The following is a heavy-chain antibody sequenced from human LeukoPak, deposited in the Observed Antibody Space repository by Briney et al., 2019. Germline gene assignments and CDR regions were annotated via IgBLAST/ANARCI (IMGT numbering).Heavy chain of an antibody. J-gene: IGHJ4*02. V-gene: IGHV4-34*01. CDR1: GGSFSGYY. Sequence: PSETLSLTCAVYGGSFSGYYWSWIRQPPGKGLEWIGEINHSGSTYYNPSLKSRVTISVDTSKNQFSLKLSSVTAADTAVYSCARDAIAVAGTRYFDQWDQGTLVTVSS. D-gene: IGHD6-19*01. CDR3: ARDAIAVAGTRYFDQ. CDR2: INHSGST.